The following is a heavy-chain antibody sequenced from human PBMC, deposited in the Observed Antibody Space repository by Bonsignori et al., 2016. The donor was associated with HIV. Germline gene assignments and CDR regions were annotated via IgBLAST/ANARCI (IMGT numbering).Heavy chain of an antibody. CDR1: GYTFTDYY. J-gene: IGHJ6*03. V-gene: IGHV1-69-2*01. Sequence: EVQLVQSGAEVKKPGATVKISCKVSGYTFTDYYMHWVQQAPGKGLEWVGLVNPEDGETVYAEKFQGRVTITAARSKDTAYMELSSLRSEDTAVYFCATLGGYDNRHFYYIDVWG. D-gene: IGHD5-12*01. CDR2: VNPEDGET. CDR3: ATLGGYDNRHFYYIDV.